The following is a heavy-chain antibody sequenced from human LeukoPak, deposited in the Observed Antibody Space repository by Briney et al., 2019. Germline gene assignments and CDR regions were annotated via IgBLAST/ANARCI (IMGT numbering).Heavy chain of an antibody. CDR1: GGPISSGGYY. Sequence: SETLSLTCTVSGGPISSGGYYWSWIRQQPGKGLEWMGYIYSSGGTYYNPSLKSRVTISVATSKNQFSLSLSSVTAADTAVYYCARGSLAIFGGIWGQGTMVTVSS. J-gene: IGHJ3*02. CDR3: ARGSLAIFGGI. V-gene: IGHV4-31*03. CDR2: IYSSGGT. D-gene: IGHD3-3*01.